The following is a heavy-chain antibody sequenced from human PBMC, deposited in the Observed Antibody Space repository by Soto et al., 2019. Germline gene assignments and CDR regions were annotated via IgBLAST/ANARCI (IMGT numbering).Heavy chain of an antibody. D-gene: IGHD2-2*01. CDR1: GFTFSSYG. CDR3: TPRSVILPTARFAY. V-gene: IGHV3-30*03. CDR2: ISYDGSNK. J-gene: IGHJ4*02. Sequence: GGSLRLSCAASGFTFSSYGMHWVRQAPGKGLEWVAVISYDGSNKYYADSVKGRFTISRDNSKNTLYLQMNSLGAEDTAVYYCTPRSVILPTARFAYWGQGTLVTVYS.